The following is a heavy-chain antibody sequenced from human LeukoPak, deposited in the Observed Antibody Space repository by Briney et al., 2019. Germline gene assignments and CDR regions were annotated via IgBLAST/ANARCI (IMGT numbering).Heavy chain of an antibody. CDR3: ARDLVGATSFDY. D-gene: IGHD1-26*01. CDR1: GYTFTSYG. Sequence: ASVKVSCKASGYTFTSYGISWVRQSPGQGLEWMGWISAYNGNTNYAQKLQGRVTMTTDTSTSTAYMELRSLRSDDTAVYYCARDLVGATSFDYWGQGTLVTVSS. CDR2: ISAYNGNT. V-gene: IGHV1-18*01. J-gene: IGHJ4*02.